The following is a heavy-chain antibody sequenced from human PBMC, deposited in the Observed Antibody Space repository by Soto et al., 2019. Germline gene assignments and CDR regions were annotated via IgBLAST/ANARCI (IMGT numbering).Heavy chain of an antibody. CDR1: GFTFTTLV. Sequence: QMQLVQSGPEVKKPGTSVKVSCKASGFTFTTLVVLWVRQARGHRLEWMGWIVVGSGNTSYAQKYQERVTITRDMSTVTAYMELSSLRAEDTSVYYYATDSRGNYAPLGYWGQGTLVTVSS. CDR3: ATDSRGNYAPLGY. J-gene: IGHJ4*02. D-gene: IGHD4-4*01. V-gene: IGHV1-58*01. CDR2: IVVGSGNT.